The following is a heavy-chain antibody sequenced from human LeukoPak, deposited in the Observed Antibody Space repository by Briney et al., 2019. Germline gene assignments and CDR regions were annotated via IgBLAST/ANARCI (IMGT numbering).Heavy chain of an antibody. Sequence: SETLSLTCTVSGGSISSYYWSWIRQPPGKGLEWIGYIYYSGSTNYNPSLKNRVTISVDTSKNQFSLKLSSVTAADTAVYYCARLTYDFWSGYYTRVFDYWGQGTLVTVSS. J-gene: IGHJ4*02. V-gene: IGHV4-59*08. D-gene: IGHD3-3*01. CDR3: ARLTYDFWSGYYTRVFDY. CDR1: GGSISSYY. CDR2: IYYSGST.